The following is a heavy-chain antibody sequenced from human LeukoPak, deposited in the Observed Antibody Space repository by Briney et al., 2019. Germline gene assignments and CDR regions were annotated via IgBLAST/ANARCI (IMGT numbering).Heavy chain of an antibody. J-gene: IGHJ4*02. D-gene: IGHD3-22*01. CDR1: GCSISNNNW. Sequence: AETLTLTCAVSGCSISNNNWCSWVRQPPGKRLQWTGEIYHSGSTNYNPSLKSRVTISVDKSKNQFSLKLTSVTAADTAVYYCARDGYFDSSGYHTDYWGQGTLVTVSS. CDR2: IYHSGST. CDR3: ARDGYFDSSGYHTDY. V-gene: IGHV4-4*02.